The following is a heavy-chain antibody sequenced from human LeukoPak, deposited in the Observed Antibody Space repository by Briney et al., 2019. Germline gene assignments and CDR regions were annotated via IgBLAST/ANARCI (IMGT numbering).Heavy chain of an antibody. CDR3: ARDRGDSTPI. J-gene: IGHJ3*02. Sequence: SETLSLTCTVSGGSINTYYYWSWIRQPPGKGLEYIGYILYSGSTNYNPSLKSRVAISVDTSKNQFSLKLSSVTAADTAVYYCARDRGDSTPIWGQGTMVTVSS. V-gene: IGHV4-59*01. CDR2: ILYSGST. CDR1: GGSINTYYY. D-gene: IGHD4-11*01.